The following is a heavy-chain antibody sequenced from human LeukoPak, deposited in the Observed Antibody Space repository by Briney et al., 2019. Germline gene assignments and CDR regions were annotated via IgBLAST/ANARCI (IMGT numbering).Heavy chain of an antibody. CDR1: GFTFSIYN. CDR2: ISSSSNSI. CDR3: AKERITMVRGPPNWFDP. V-gene: IGHV3-21*01. D-gene: IGHD3-10*01. Sequence: GGSLRLSCAASGFTFSIYNMHWVHQAPGKGLEWVSTISSSSNSIFYADSVKGRFTISRDNSKNTLYLQMNSLRAEDTAVYYCAKERITMVRGPPNWFDPWGQGTLVTVSS. J-gene: IGHJ5*02.